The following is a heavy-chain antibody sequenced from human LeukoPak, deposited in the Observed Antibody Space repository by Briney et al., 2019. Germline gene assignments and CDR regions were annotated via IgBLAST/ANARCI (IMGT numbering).Heavy chain of an antibody. D-gene: IGHD6-13*01. J-gene: IGHJ3*02. CDR2: ISHSGST. Sequence: PSETLSLTCAVSGYSISSGYYWGWIRQPPGMGRVWIGSISHSGSTYYSPSPKSRVTLSEDTSKNQVSMKLSSVTAADTAIYYCARHRSSSTWYTSFDIWGQGTVVTVSS. CDR3: ARHRSSSTWYTSFDI. V-gene: IGHV4-38-2*01. CDR1: GYSISSGYY.